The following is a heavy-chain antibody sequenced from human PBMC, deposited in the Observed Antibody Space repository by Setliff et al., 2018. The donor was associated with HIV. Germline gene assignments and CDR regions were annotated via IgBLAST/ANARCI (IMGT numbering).Heavy chain of an antibody. J-gene: IGHJ5*02. CDR3: ARDRHYSGLGSYGP. V-gene: IGHV4-4*07. CDR1: GGSFGDYH. Sequence: PSETLSLTCTLSGGSFGDYHWSWIRQPAGRGLEWIGRIFRSGTTDYKFSLKSRVTISIDTSRNQFSLRLTSVTPEDTAVYYCARDRHYSGLGSYGPWGPGTLVTVSS. D-gene: IGHD3-10*01. CDR2: IFRSGTT.